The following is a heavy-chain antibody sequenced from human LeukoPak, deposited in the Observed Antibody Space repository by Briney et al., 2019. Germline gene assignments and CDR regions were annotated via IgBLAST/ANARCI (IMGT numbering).Heavy chain of an antibody. D-gene: IGHD4-17*01. CDR3: AKTVSHYYYYMDV. V-gene: IGHV3-23*01. Sequence: QPGGSLRLSCAASGFTFSSYAMSWVRQAPGKGLEWVSAISASGGSTYYADSVKGRFTISRDNSKNTLYLQMNSLRAEDTAVYYCAKTVSHYYYYMDVWGKGTTVTVSS. CDR2: ISASGGST. J-gene: IGHJ6*03. CDR1: GFTFSSYA.